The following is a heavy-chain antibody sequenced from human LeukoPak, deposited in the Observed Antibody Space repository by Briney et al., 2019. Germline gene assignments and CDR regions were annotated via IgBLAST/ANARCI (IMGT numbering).Heavy chain of an antibody. CDR2: IYYSGST. V-gene: IGHV4-39*01. Sequence: PSETLSLTCTVSGGSISSSSYYWGWIRQPPGKGLEWIGSIYYSGSTYYNPSLKSRVTISVDTSKNQFSLNLSSVTAADTAVYYCATPTTYSSDWHRYFDLWGRGTLVTVSS. CDR3: ATPTTYSSDWHRYFDL. J-gene: IGHJ2*01. D-gene: IGHD6-19*01. CDR1: GGSISSSSYY.